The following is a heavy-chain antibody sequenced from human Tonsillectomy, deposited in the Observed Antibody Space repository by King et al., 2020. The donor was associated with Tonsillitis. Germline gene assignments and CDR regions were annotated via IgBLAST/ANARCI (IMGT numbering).Heavy chain of an antibody. Sequence: VQLVESGGGLVQPGGSLKLSCAASGFTFSGSAMHWVRQASGKGLEWVGRIRSKANSYATAYAASVKGRFTISRDDSKNTAYLQMNSLKTEVTAVYYCTRRAFGGAIDAFDIWGQGTMVTVSS. CDR2: IRSKANSYAT. J-gene: IGHJ3*02. CDR3: TRRAFGGAIDAFDI. CDR1: GFTFSGSA. D-gene: IGHD3-16*01. V-gene: IGHV3-73*02.